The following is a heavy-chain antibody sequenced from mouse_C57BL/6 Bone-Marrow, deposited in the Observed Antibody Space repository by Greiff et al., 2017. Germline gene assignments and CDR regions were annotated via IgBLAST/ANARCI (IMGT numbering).Heavy chain of an antibody. CDR3: ARYMITNYFDC. D-gene: IGHD2-4*01. CDR2: IRNKANGYTT. J-gene: IGHJ2*01. V-gene: IGHV7-3*01. CDR1: GFTFTDYY. Sequence: VQLKESGGGLVQPGGSLSLSCAASGFTFTDYYMSWVRQPPGKALEWLGFIRNKANGYTTEYSASVKGRFTISRDNSQSILYLQMNALRAEDSATYYCARYMITNYFDCWGQGTTLTVSS.